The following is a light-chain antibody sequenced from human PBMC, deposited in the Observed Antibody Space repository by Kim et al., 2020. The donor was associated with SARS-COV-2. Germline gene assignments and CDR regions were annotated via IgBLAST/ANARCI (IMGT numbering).Light chain of an antibody. CDR1: QSLLHSNGYNY. CDR2: LGS. CDR3: MQALQTPYT. J-gene: IGKJ2*01. V-gene: IGKV2-28*01. Sequence: DIVMTQSPLSLPVTPGEPASISCRSSQSLLHSNGYNYLDWYLQKPGQSPQLLIYLGSNRASGVPDRFSGSGSGTDFTLKISRVEAEDVGFYYCMQALQTPYTCGQGTKLEI.